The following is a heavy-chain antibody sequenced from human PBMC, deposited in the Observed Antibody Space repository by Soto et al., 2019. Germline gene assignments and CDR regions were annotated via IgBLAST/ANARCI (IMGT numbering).Heavy chain of an antibody. Sequence: EVQLVESGGGLVQPGRSLRLFCTASGFTFGDYAMSWVRQAPGKGLEWVGFIRSKAYGGTTEYAASVKGRFTISRDDSKSIAYLQMNSLITEDTAVYYCTREVIVVVTATSGYYYGMDVWGQGTTVTVSS. CDR2: IRSKAYGGTT. CDR1: GFTFGDYA. CDR3: TREVIVVVTATSGYYYGMDV. D-gene: IGHD2-21*02. V-gene: IGHV3-49*04. J-gene: IGHJ6*02.